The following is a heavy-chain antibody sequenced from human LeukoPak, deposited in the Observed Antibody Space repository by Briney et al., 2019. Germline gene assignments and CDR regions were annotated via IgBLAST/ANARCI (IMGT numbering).Heavy chain of an antibody. CDR3: TTITMIVIHPDY. V-gene: IGHV4-39*07. CDR1: GGSISSSSYY. D-gene: IGHD3-22*01. CDR2: IYYSGST. J-gene: IGHJ4*02. Sequence: SETLSLTCTVSGGSISSSSYYWGWIRQPPGKGLEWIGSIYYSGSTYCNPSLKSRVTISVDTSKNQFSLKLSSVTAADTAVYYCTTITMIVIHPDYWGQGTLVTVSS.